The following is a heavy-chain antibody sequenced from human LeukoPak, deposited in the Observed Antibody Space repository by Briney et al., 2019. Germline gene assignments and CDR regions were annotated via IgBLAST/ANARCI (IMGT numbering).Heavy chain of an antibody. J-gene: IGHJ4*02. D-gene: IGHD4-17*01. V-gene: IGHV4-39*01. Sequence: SETLSLTCTVSGGSMSSNNYYWGWIRQPPGKGLEWIGNIHYSGSTYYNPSPKSRVTISADTSKNQFSLKLSSVTATDTAVYYCTRVRTTVTTPKEGGFDYWGQGTLVTVSS. CDR2: IHYSGST. CDR3: TRVRTTVTTPKEGGFDY. CDR1: GGSMSSNNYY.